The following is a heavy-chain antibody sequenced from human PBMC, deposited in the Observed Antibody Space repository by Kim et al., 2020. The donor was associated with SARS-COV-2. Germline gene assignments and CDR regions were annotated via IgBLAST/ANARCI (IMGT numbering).Heavy chain of an antibody. V-gene: IGHV4-61*08. Sequence: SETLSLTCTVSGDSVSNSAYYWSWVRQTPEKGLEWIAYVYYTGKTNYNPSLRSRVTISMDTSRNQFSLNLSSVSAADTAIYYCARNIWSQVDSPKGGFDYWGQGTLVTVSS. J-gene: IGHJ4*02. CDR1: GDSVSNSAYY. CDR3: ARNIWSQVDSPKGGFDY. CDR2: VYYTGKT. D-gene: IGHD3-9*01.